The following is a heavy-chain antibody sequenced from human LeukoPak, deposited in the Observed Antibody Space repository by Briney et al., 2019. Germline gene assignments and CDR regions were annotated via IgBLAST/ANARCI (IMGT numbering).Heavy chain of an antibody. V-gene: IGHV3-9*03. D-gene: IGHD1-26*01. Sequence: GGSLRLSCATSGFTFDDYAMHWVRQAPGKGLEWVSGISWNSGSIGYADSVKGRFTISRDNAKNSLYLQMNSLRAEDMALYYCAKDTLVGATTGAFDIWGQGTMVTVSS. J-gene: IGHJ3*02. CDR1: GFTFDDYA. CDR3: AKDTLVGATTGAFDI. CDR2: ISWNSGSI.